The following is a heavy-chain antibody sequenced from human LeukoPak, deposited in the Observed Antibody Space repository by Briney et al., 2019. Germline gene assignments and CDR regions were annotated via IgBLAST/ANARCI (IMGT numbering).Heavy chain of an antibody. J-gene: IGHJ4*02. D-gene: IGHD3-10*01. Sequence: GGSLRLSCAASGFTFSNYAITWVRQAPGKGLEWVSEITGSGNSTYYADSVKGRFTISRDNSKNTLYLQMNSLRAEDTAVYYCARELFDFDYWGQGTLVTVSS. CDR1: GFTFSNYA. V-gene: IGHV3-23*01. CDR2: ITGSGNST. CDR3: ARELFDFDY.